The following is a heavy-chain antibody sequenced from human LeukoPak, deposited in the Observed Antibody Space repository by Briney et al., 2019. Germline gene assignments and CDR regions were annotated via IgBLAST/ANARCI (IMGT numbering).Heavy chain of an antibody. CDR1: GGSFSGYY. Sequence: SETLSLTCAVYGGSFSGYYWSWIRQPPGKGLEWIGEINHSVSTNYNPSLKSRVTISVDTSKNQFSLKLSSVTAADTAVYYCARGLVAVAGRGGYGYWGQGTLVTVSS. CDR2: INHSVST. CDR3: ARGLVAVAGRGGYGY. V-gene: IGHV4-34*01. D-gene: IGHD6-19*01. J-gene: IGHJ4*02.